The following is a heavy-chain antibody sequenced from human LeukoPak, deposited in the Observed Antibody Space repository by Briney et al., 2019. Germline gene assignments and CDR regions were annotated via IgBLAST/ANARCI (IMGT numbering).Heavy chain of an antibody. Sequence: PGGSLRLSCAASGFTFSTYWMHWVRQAPGKGLVWVSRINSDGSSTSYADSVKGRFTISRDNAKNTLYLQMNSLRAEDTAVYYCAKGGGLSSPIANWGQGTLVTVSS. D-gene: IGHD3/OR15-3a*01. CDR1: GFTFSTYW. CDR2: INSDGSST. V-gene: IGHV3-74*01. CDR3: AKGGGLSSPIAN. J-gene: IGHJ4*02.